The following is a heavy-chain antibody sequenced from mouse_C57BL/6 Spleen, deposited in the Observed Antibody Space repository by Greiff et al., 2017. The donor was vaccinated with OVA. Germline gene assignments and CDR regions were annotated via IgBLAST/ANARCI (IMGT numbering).Heavy chain of an antibody. Sequence: QVQLQQSGAELVRPGASVTLSCKASGYTFTDYEMHWVKQTPVHGLEWIGAIDPETGGTAYNQKFKGKAILTADKSSSTAYMELRSLTSEDSAVYYCTRREYGNYGYWGQGTTLTVSS. CDR3: TRREYGNYGY. D-gene: IGHD2-1*01. CDR2: IDPETGGT. V-gene: IGHV1-15*01. CDR1: GYTFTDYE. J-gene: IGHJ2*01.